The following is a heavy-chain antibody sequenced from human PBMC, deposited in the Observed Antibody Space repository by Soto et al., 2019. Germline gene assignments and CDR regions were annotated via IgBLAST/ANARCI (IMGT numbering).Heavy chain of an antibody. J-gene: IGHJ6*03. V-gene: IGHV3-9*01. D-gene: IGHD6-13*01. CDR3: AKAGYSSSWSIYYYYYMDV. CDR2: ISWNSGSI. Sequence: EVQLVESGGGLIQPGRSLRLSCAASGFTFDDYAMHWVRQAPGKGLEWVSAISWNSGSIGYADSVKGRFTISRGNAKNSLYLQMNSLRAEDTALYYCAKAGYSSSWSIYYYYYMDVWGKGTTVTVSS. CDR1: GFTFDDYA.